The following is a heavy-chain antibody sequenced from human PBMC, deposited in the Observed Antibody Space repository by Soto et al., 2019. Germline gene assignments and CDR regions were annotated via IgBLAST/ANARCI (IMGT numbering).Heavy chain of an antibody. J-gene: IGHJ4*02. Sequence: SQTLSLTCAISVDRVSSNSAAWNLISQSPSRGLEWLGRTYYRSKWYNDYAVSVKSRITINPDTSKNQFSLQLNSVTPEDTAVYSCARSCSSTSCYRKSNPVDYWGQGTLFTISS. CDR2: TYYRSKWYN. D-gene: IGHD2-2*02. V-gene: IGHV6-1*01. CDR3: ARSCSSTSCYRKSNPVDY. CDR1: VDRVSSNSAA.